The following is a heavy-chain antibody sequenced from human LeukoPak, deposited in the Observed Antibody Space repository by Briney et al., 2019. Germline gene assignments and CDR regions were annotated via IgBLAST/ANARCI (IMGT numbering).Heavy chain of an antibody. V-gene: IGHV3-48*01. D-gene: IGHD4-17*01. Sequence: PGGSLRLSCAASGFTFSSYSMNWVRQAPGKGLEWVSYISSSSSTIYYADSVKGRFTISRDNANNSLYLQMNSLRAEDTAVYYCARLDDYGDYDYYGMDVWGQGTTVTVSS. CDR1: GFTFSSYS. J-gene: IGHJ6*02. CDR2: ISSSSSTI. CDR3: ARLDDYGDYDYYGMDV.